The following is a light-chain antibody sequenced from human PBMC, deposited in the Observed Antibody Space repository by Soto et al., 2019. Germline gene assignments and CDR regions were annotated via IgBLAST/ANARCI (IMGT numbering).Light chain of an antibody. V-gene: IGKV3-20*01. CDR2: VAS. J-gene: IGKJ1*01. CDR3: QQYGTSVRT. CDR1: QSVSSNY. Sequence: IVLTQSPGTLSLSPGERATLSCRASQSVSSNYLAWYQQKPGQAPRLLIYVASSRATGIPDRFSGSGSGTDFTLTISRLEPDDFAVYYCQQYGTSVRTFGQGTKVDIK.